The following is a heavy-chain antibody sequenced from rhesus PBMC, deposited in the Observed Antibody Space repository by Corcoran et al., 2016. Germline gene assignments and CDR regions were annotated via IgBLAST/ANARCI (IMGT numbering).Heavy chain of an antibody. CDR1: GFSLSTSGMG. CDR3: ARVRGSGWTNYFDY. Sequence: QVTLKESGPALVKPTQTLTLTCTFSGFSLSTSGMGVGWIRQPSRKTLEWLALIYWDDDKRYSTSLQRRLTISKDTSKNQVVLTMTNMDPVDTATYYCARVRGSGWTNYFDYWGQGVLVTVSS. CDR2: IYWDDDK. D-gene: IGHD6-31*01. J-gene: IGHJ4*01. V-gene: IGHV2-1*01.